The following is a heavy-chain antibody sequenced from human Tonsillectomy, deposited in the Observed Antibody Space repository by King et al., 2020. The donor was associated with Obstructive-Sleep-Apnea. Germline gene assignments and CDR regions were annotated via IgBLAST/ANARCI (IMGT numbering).Heavy chain of an antibody. J-gene: IGHJ6*02. V-gene: IGHV1-46*03. CDR3: ARDHRTVSTTYYYGMDV. CDR1: GYTFTSYY. Sequence: QLVQSGAEVKKPGASVKVSCKASGYTFTSYYMHWVRQAPGQGLEWMGIINPSGGSRSYAQQFQGRLTMTRDTSTSTVYMGLSSLGSEDTAVYYCARDHRTVSTTYYYGMDVWGQGTTVTVSS. CDR2: INPSGGSR. D-gene: IGHD3/OR15-3a*01.